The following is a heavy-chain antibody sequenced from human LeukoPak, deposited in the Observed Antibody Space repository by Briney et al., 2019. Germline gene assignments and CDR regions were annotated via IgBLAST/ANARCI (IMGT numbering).Heavy chain of an antibody. CDR3: ARTSESGWREFDY. CDR1: GYTFTNYG. D-gene: IGHD6-19*01. J-gene: IGHJ4*02. Sequence: ASVHVSCKASGYTFTNYGISWVRQAPGQGLEWMGWISAYNGNTNYAQYFQGRVTMTTDTSTNTAFMDLRSLRSDDTAVYYCARTSESGWREFDYWGQGTLVTVSS. V-gene: IGHV1-18*01. CDR2: ISAYNGNT.